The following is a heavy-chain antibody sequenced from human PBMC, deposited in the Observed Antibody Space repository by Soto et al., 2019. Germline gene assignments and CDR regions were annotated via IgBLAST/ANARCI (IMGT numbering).Heavy chain of an antibody. Sequence: VASVKVSCKASGGTFSSYAISWVRQAPGQGLDCMGGIIPIFGTANYAQKFQGRVTITADESTSTAYRELSSLRSEDTAVYYCARVTPQRVYAFDIWGQGTMITVS. CDR1: GGTFSSYA. J-gene: IGHJ3*02. CDR3: ARVTPQRVYAFDI. V-gene: IGHV1-69*13. CDR2: IIPIFGTA. D-gene: IGHD1-20*01.